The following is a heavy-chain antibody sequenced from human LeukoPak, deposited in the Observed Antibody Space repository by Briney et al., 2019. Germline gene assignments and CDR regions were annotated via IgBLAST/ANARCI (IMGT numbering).Heavy chain of an antibody. CDR1: GYSFTSCW. D-gene: IGHD3-22*01. CDR3: ARPLPYDSSGYYLGGFDY. J-gene: IGHJ4*02. V-gene: IGHV5-51*01. CDR2: IYPGDSDT. Sequence: GESLKISCKGSGYSFTSCWIGWVRQMPGKGLEWMGIIYPGDSDTRYSPSFQGQVTISADKSISTAYLQWSSLKASDTAMYYCARPLPYDSSGYYLGGFDYWGQGTLVTVSS.